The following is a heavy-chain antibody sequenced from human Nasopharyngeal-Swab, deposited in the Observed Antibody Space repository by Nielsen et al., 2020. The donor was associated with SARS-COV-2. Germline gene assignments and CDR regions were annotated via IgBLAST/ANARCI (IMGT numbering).Heavy chain of an antibody. J-gene: IGHJ4*02. CDR3: ARARDGYNLAY. Sequence: WIRQPPGKGLVWVSRINSDESSTSCADSVKGRFTISRDNAKNTLYLRMNSLRAEDTAVYYCARARDGYNLAYWGQGTLVTVSS. V-gene: IGHV3-74*01. CDR2: INSDESST. D-gene: IGHD5-24*01.